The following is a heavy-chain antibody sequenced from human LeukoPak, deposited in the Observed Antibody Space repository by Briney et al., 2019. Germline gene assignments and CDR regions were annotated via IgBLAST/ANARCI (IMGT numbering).Heavy chain of an antibody. CDR3: ANAITVGDYFAY. CDR1: EFSVGSNY. J-gene: IGHJ4*02. CDR2: ISHSGGST. D-gene: IGHD6-19*01. V-gene: IGHV3-23*01. Sequence: GGSLRLSCAASEFSVGSNYMTWVRQAPGKGLEWVSTISHSGGSTYYADSVKGRFTISRDNSKNTLYLQMNSLRAEDTAVYYCANAITVGDYFAYWGQGTLVTVSS.